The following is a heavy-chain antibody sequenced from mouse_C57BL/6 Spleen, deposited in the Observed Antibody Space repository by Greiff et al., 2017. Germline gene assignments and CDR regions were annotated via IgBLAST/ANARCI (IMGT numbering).Heavy chain of an antibody. D-gene: IGHD3-2*02. CDR2: ISRGSSTI. J-gene: IGHJ3*01. CDR1: GFTFSDYG. V-gene: IGHV5-17*01. CDR3: AYLSGAY. Sequence: EVMLVESGGGLVKPGGSLKLSCAASGFTFSDYGMHWVRQAPEQGLEWVAYISRGSSTIYYADTVKGRFTISRDNAKNTLFLQMTSLRSEDTAMYYCAYLSGAYWGQGTLVTVSA.